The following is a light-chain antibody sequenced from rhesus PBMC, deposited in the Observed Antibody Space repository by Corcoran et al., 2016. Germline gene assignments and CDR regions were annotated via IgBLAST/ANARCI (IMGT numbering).Light chain of an antibody. CDR2: KVS. J-gene: IGKJ4*01. CDR3: VQGTHWPLT. V-gene: IGKV2S9*01. Sequence: DVVMTQSPLSLAVTPGQPASISCRSSQSLVCTYGTTYLAWLHLKQSQPTRCIIYKVSSREFGVPDRFSGSGAGTDFTLKISRVETEDVGIYYCVQGTHWPLTFGGGTKVEI. CDR1: QSLVCTYGTTY.